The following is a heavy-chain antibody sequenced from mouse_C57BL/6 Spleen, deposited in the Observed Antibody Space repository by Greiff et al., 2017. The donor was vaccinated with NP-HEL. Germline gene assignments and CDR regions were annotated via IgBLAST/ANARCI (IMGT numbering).Heavy chain of an antibody. J-gene: IGHJ1*03. CDR1: GYAFSSYW. CDR3: ARHYGSSYDWYFDV. D-gene: IGHD1-1*01. V-gene: IGHV1-80*01. CDR2: IYPGDGDT. Sequence: QVQLKQSGAELVKPGASVKISCKASGYAFSSYWMNWVKQRPGKGLEWIGQIYPGDGDTNYNGKFKGKATLTADKSSSPAYMQLSSLTSEDSAVYFCARHYGSSYDWYFDVWGTGTTVTVSS.